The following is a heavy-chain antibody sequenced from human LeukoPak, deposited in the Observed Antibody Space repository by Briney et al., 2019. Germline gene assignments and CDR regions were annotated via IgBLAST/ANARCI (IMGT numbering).Heavy chain of an antibody. Sequence: PSETLSLTCNVSGGSISSSSYYWGWIRQPPGKGLEWIGSIYYTGRTYYNPSLKSRVTISIDTSKNQFSLNLSSVTAADTAVYYCAGPPDILTGVDFWGQGTLVTVSS. D-gene: IGHD3-9*01. CDR1: GGSISSSSYY. CDR3: AGPPDILTGVDF. CDR2: IYYTGRT. V-gene: IGHV4-39*01. J-gene: IGHJ4*02.